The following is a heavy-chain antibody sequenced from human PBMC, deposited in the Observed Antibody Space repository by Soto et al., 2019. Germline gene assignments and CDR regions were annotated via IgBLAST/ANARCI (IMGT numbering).Heavy chain of an antibody. CDR3: ANDLKMYSSGWYLDY. V-gene: IGHV3-23*01. D-gene: IGHD6-19*01. J-gene: IGHJ4*02. CDR1: GFTFSSYA. CDR2: ISGSGGST. Sequence: GGSLRLSCAASGFTFSSYAMSWVRQAPGKGLEWVSAISGSGGSTYYADSVKGRFTISRDNSKNTLYLQMNSLRAEDTAVYYCANDLKMYSSGWYLDYWGQGSLVTGSA.